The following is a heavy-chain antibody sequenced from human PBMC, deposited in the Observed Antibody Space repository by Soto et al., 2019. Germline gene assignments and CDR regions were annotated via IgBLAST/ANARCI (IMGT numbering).Heavy chain of an antibody. CDR3: AKGGIMITFGGVISRIRRDVY. J-gene: IGHJ4*02. V-gene: IGHV3-23*01. D-gene: IGHD3-16*01. Sequence: EVQLLESGGGLVQPGGSLRLSCAASGFTFSSYAMSWVRQAPGKGLEWVSAISGSGGSTYYADSVKGRFTISRDNSKNTLYLQMNSLRAEDTAVYYCAKGGIMITFGGVISRIRRDVYWGQGTLVTVSS. CDR1: GFTFSSYA. CDR2: ISGSGGST.